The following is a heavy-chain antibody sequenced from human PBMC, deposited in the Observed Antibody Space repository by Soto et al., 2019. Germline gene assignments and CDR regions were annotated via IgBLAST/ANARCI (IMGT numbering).Heavy chain of an antibody. CDR1: GYTFTSYG. Sequence: QVQLVQSGAEVKKPGASVKVSCKASGYTFTSYGISWVRQALGQGLEWMGWINAYNGNTKYAQKLQGRATMTTDTSTSTAYMELRSLRSDDTAVFYWARDPVAGTYFDYWGQGTLVTVSS. J-gene: IGHJ4*02. CDR2: INAYNGNT. CDR3: ARDPVAGTYFDY. V-gene: IGHV1-18*01. D-gene: IGHD6-19*01.